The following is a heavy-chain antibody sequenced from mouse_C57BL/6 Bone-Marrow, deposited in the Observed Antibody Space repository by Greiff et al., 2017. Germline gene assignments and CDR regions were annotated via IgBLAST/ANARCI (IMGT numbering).Heavy chain of an antibody. V-gene: IGHV1-42*01. J-gene: IGHJ4*01. CDR3: ASHLYYNAMDY. CDR2: INPRTGGT. Sequence: VQLQQSGPELVKPGASVKISCKASGYSFTGYYMNWVKQSPEKSLEWIGEINPRTGGTTYNQKFKAKATLTVEKSSSTAYMKRKSLTSEDSAVYYCASHLYYNAMDYWGQGTSVTVSS. CDR1: GYSFTGYY. D-gene: IGHD2-1*01.